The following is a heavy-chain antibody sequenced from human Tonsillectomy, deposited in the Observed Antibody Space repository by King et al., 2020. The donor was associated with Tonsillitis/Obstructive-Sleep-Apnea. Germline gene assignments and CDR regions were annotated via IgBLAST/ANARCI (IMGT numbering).Heavy chain of an antibody. CDR2: VYYNGNT. Sequence: VQLQESGPGLAKPSQTLSLTCTVSGGSTSSGGYYWSWLRQYPGKGLEWIWYVYYNGNTHYNPSLKSPVTMSIDTSKNQFSLRRRAVTAADTAVYYCARVIASRPTIYYMDVWGKGTTVTVS. D-gene: IGHD6-6*01. CDR3: ARVIASRPTIYYMDV. J-gene: IGHJ6*03. CDR1: GGSTSSGGYY. V-gene: IGHV4-31*01.